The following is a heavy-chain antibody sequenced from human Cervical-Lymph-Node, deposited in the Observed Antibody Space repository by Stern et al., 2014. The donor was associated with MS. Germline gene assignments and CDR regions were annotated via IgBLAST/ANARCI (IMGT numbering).Heavy chain of an antibody. CDR2: INWNSGSI. CDR1: GFTFDDYA. J-gene: IGHJ6*02. CDR3: VKDQYILIGINSYGMDV. V-gene: IGHV3-9*01. D-gene: IGHD3-9*01. Sequence: EVHLVESGGGLVQPGRSQRLSCAASGFTFDDYAMHWVRQAPGKGLEWVSGINWNSGSIGYADSVKGRFTISRDNAKNSLYLQMNSLRAEDTALYYCVKDQYILIGINSYGMDVWGQGTTVTVSS.